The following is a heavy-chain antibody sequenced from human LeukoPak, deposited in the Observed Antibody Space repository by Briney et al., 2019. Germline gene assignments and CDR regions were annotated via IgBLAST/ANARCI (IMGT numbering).Heavy chain of an antibody. CDR3: AAYDSSGYASKYFQH. D-gene: IGHD3-22*01. CDR2: INGDGCST. Sequence: PGGSLRLSCAASGFTFSTYWMHWVRHAPGKGLVWVSRINGDGCSTNYADSVKGRSTISRDNPKNTLYLQINSLRAEDTTVYYCAAYDSSGYASKYFQHWGQGTLVTVSS. CDR1: GFTFSTYW. J-gene: IGHJ1*01. V-gene: IGHV3-74*01.